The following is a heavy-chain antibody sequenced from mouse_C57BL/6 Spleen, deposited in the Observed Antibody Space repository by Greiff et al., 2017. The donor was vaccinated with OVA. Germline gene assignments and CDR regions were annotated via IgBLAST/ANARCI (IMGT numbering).Heavy chain of an antibody. CDR2: INPNNGGT. CDR3: ARRAYYSNYEAWFAY. V-gene: IGHV1-18*01. CDR1: GYTFTDYN. D-gene: IGHD2-5*01. Sequence: EVQLQQSGPELVKPGASVKIPCKASGYTFTDYNMDWVQQSHGKSLEWIGDINPNNGGTIYNQKFKGKATLTVDKSSSTAYMELRSLTSEDTAVYYCARRAYYSNYEAWFAYWGQGTLVTVSA. J-gene: IGHJ3*01.